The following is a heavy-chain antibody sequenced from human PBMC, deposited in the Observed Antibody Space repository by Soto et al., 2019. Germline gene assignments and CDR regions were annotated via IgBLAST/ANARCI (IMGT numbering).Heavy chain of an antibody. V-gene: IGHV1-46*01. CDR3: ARGLEYSFGYNWFDP. CDR1: GYPFTSYH. D-gene: IGHD5-12*01. Sequence: QVQLVQSGAEVRKPGASLKLSCQTSGYPFTSYHMHWVRQAPGQGLEWMGVINPTEGRTRYSQRFQDIVTMTRDTSTSTVYMELSSLRSEDTATYFCARGLEYSFGYNWFDPWGQGTLVTVSS. CDR2: INPTEGRT. J-gene: IGHJ5*02.